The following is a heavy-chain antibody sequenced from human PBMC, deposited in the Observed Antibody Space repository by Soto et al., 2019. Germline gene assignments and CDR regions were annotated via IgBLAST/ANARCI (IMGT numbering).Heavy chain of an antibody. CDR3: ARVVGKWNYGYYYYGMYX. CDR1: GFTFSSYS. CDR2: ISSSSSTI. J-gene: IGHJ6*02. Sequence: GGSLRLSCAASGFTFSSYSMNWVRQAPGKGLEWVSYISSSSSTIYYADSVKGRFTISRDNAKNSLYLQMNSLIDEDTAVYYCARVVGKWNYGYYYYGMYXWGQGTTVTVS. V-gene: IGHV3-48*02. D-gene: IGHD1-7*01.